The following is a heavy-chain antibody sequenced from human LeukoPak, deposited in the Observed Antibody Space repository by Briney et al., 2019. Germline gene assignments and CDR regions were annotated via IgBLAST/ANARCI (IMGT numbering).Heavy chain of an antibody. CDR1: GYTFTGYY. V-gene: IGHV1-2*02. Sequence: ASVKVSCKASGYTFTGYYMHWVRQAPGQGLEWMGWINPNNGGTGYAQKFQGRVTMTRDTSISTAYVELSGLRSDDTAVYYCARDLIAAMANFDYWGQGTLVTVSS. J-gene: IGHJ4*02. D-gene: IGHD5-18*01. CDR3: ARDLIAAMANFDY. CDR2: INPNNGGT.